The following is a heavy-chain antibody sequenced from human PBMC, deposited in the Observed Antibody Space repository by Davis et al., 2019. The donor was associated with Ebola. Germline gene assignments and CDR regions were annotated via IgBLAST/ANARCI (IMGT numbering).Heavy chain of an antibody. CDR3: ARGWLRSPGFDY. Sequence: HSQTLSLTCAISGDGLSVNSGGWNWIRQSPSRGLEWLGRTYYSSKWYNDYAVSVKSRITINPDTSKNQFSLQLNSVTPEDTAVYFCARGWLRSPGFDYWGQGTLVTVSS. CDR2: TYYSSKWYN. J-gene: IGHJ4*02. D-gene: IGHD5-12*01. V-gene: IGHV6-1*01. CDR1: GDGLSVNSGG.